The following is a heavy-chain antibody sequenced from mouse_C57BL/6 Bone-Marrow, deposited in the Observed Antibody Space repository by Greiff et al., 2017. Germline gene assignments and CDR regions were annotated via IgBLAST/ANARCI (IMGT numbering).Heavy chain of an antibody. V-gene: IGHV1-80*01. J-gene: IGHJ2*01. D-gene: IGHD1-1*01. CDR1: GYAFSSYW. CDR3: ARDTTVVGNFDY. Sequence: VQLVESGAELVKPGASVKISCKASGYAFSSYWMNWVKQRPGKGLEWIGQIYPGDGDTNYNGKFKGKATLTADTSSSTAYMQLSSLTSEDSAVYFCARDTTVVGNFDYWGQGTTLTVSS. CDR2: IYPGDGDT.